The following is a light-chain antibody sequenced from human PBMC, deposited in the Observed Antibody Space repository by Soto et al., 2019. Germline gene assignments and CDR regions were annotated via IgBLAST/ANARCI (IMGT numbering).Light chain of an antibody. CDR1: QSVSSY. J-gene: IGKJ1*01. CDR2: DTS. V-gene: IGKV3-11*01. CDR3: QPRTKFLWT. Sequence: EIVLTQSPATLSLSPGERATLSCRASQSVSSYLAWYQQKPGQAPRLLIYDTSNRAPGIPARFSGSGSGTDFTLTISSLEPEDFAVYFCQPRTKFLWTFGQGTKVDI.